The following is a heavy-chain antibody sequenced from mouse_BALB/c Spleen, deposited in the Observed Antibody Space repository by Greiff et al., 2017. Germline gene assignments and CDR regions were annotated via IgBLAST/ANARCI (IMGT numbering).Heavy chain of an antibody. D-gene: IGHD2-3*01. CDR2: INSNGGST. V-gene: IGHV5-6-3*01. CDR1: GFTFSSYG. CDR3: ARYVDGYYPSWFAY. J-gene: IGHJ3*01. Sequence: EVQRVESGGGLVQPGGSLKLSCAASGFTFSSYGMSWVRQTPDKRLELVATINSNGGSTYYPDSVKGRFTISRDNAKNTLYLQMSSLKSEDTAMYYCARYVDGYYPSWFAYWGQGTLVTVSA.